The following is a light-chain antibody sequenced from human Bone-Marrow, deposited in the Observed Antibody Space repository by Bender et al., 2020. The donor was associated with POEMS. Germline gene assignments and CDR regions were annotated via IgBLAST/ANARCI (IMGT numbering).Light chain of an antibody. V-gene: IGLV3-1*01. CDR2: QDN. J-gene: IGLJ1*01. Sequence: SFQLTQPPSVSVSPGQPASITCSGDKLGSKYTCWYQLKPGQSPVLVIYQDNKRPSGIPERFSGSNSGNTATLTISGTQAEDEADYYCQTWDTNSLYVFGTGTKVTVL. CDR1: KLGSKY. CDR3: QTWDTNSLYV.